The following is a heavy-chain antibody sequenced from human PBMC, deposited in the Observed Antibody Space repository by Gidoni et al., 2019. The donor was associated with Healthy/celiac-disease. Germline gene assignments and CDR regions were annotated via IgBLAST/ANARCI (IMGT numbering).Heavy chain of an antibody. D-gene: IGHD6-19*01. CDR1: GFTLSSYG. CDR2: IWYDGSNK. Sequence: QVQLVESGGGVVQPGRSLRRSCAASGFTLSSYGMTWVRQAPGKGLEWVAFIWYDGSNKYYADSVKGRFTISRDNSKNTLYLQMNSLRAEDTAVYYCARDGDSSGWYPLISYGMDVWGQGTTVTVSS. CDR3: ARDGDSSGWYPLISYGMDV. J-gene: IGHJ6*02. V-gene: IGHV3-33*01.